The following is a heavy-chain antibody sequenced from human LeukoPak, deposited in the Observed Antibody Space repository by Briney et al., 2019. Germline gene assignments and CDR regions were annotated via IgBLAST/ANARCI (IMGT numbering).Heavy chain of an antibody. Sequence: PGGSLRLSCAASGFTFSSYAMSWVRQAPGKGLEWVSAISGSGGNSYYADSVKGQFTISRDNSKNTLYLRMASLRAEDTALYYCAKGGLYGSGTYVDYWGQGTLVTVSS. J-gene: IGHJ4*02. CDR2: ISGSGGNS. V-gene: IGHV3-23*01. CDR3: AKGGLYGSGTYVDY. D-gene: IGHD1-26*01. CDR1: GFTFSSYA.